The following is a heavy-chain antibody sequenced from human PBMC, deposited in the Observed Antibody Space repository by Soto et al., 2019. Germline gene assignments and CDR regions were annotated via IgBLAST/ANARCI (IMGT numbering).Heavy chain of an antibody. V-gene: IGHV3-23*01. CDR2: ISVSCGST. Sequence: PGGSLRLSCASSVFTFISYSICLVLQAPVNGLEWVSCISVSCGSTYYADSVKGLFTISRDNSKNTLYLQMNSLRAEDTAIYYCAKDRAGDPYSHYGMEVSRQGT. CDR3: AKDRAGDPYSHYGMEV. D-gene: IGHD7-27*01. CDR1: VFTFISYS. J-gene: IGHJ6*02.